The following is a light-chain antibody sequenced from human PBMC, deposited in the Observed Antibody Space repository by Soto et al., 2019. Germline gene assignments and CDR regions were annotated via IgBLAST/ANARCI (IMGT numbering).Light chain of an antibody. Sequence: TQSTSSMSASVGHRVHGTCRASQGISSYLAWYQQKPGKVPKVLIYAASTLQSGVPSRFSGSRSGPDFTLTISSLQPEEFATYYCQQSYSSPPTVGQGTKVDI. V-gene: IGKV1-27*01. CDR3: QQSYSSPPT. CDR1: QGISSY. CDR2: AAS. J-gene: IGKJ1*01.